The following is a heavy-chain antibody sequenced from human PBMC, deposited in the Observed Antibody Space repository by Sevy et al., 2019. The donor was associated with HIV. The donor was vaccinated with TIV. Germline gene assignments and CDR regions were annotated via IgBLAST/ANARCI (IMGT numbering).Heavy chain of an antibody. D-gene: IGHD6-19*01. V-gene: IGHV3-23*01. CDR3: AKEWTLLSDWYGEFDY. CDR1: GFTFTNYG. Sequence: GGSLRLSCAASGFTFTNYGMHWVRQAPGKGLEWVSGISNSGANTYYADSVRGRFTVSGDNSKNTVYLQLSSLRAEDTAIYYCAKEWTLLSDWYGEFDYWGQGTLVTVSS. CDR2: ISNSGANT. J-gene: IGHJ4*02.